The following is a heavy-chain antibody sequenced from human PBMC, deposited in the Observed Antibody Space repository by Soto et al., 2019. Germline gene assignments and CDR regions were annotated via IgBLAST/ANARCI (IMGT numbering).Heavy chain of an antibody. D-gene: IGHD3-10*01. J-gene: IGHJ4*02. Sequence: QVQLVESGGGVVQPGRSLRLSCAASGFTFSSYGMHWVRQAPGKGLEWVAVISNDGSKEYYADSVKGRFTISRDNSKNTLYLQMNSLRSDDTAVYYCARDGHGSGRYYSRAPSFDFWGQGTLVTVSS. CDR2: ISNDGSKE. V-gene: IGHV3-30*03. CDR3: ARDGHGSGRYYSRAPSFDF. CDR1: GFTFSSYG.